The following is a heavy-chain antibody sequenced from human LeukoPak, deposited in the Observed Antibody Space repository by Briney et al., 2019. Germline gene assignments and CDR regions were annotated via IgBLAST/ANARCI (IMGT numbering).Heavy chain of an antibody. V-gene: IGHV1-18*01. D-gene: IGHD2-15*01. CDR1: GYTFTSYG. CDR2: ISAYNGNT. Sequence: ASVKVSCKASGYTFTSYGISWVRQAPGQGLEWMGWISAYNGNTNYAQKLQGRVTMTTDKSTSTAYMELSSLRSEDTAVYYCARDRVVVVAATPLDVWGQGTTVTVSS. J-gene: IGHJ6*02. CDR3: ARDRVVVVAATPLDV.